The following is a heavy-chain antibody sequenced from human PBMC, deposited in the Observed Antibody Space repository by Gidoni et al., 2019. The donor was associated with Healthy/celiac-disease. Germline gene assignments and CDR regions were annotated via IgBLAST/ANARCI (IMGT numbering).Heavy chain of an antibody. Sequence: EVQLVESGGGLAKPGGSLRRSCPASALTFGSYSMNWVRQAPGKGLEWVSSISSSSSYIYYADSVKGRFTISRDNAKNSLYLQMNSLRAEDTAVYYCARDSRWELLRYFDYWGQGTLVTVSS. V-gene: IGHV3-21*01. D-gene: IGHD1-26*01. CDR3: ARDSRWELLRYFDY. CDR2: ISSSSSYI. J-gene: IGHJ4*02. CDR1: ALTFGSYS.